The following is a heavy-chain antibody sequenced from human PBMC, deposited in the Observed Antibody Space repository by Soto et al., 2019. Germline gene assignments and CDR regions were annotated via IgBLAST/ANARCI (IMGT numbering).Heavy chain of an antibody. V-gene: IGHV4-59*08. D-gene: IGHD4-17*01. CDR1: GGSISSYY. CDR2: IYYSGST. J-gene: IGHJ4*02. CDR3: ARHLTTMTTTDY. Sequence: PSETLSLTCTVSGGSISSYYWSWIRQPPGKGLEWIGYIYYSGSTNYNPSLKSRVTTSVDTSKNQFSLKLSSVTAADTAVYYCARHLTTMTTTDYWGQGTLVTVSS.